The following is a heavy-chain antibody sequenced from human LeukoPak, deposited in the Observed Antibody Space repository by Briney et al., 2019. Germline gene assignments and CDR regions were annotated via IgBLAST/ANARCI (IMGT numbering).Heavy chain of an antibody. J-gene: IGHJ4*02. D-gene: IGHD3-22*01. CDR2: IKQDGSEK. Sequence: GGSLRLSCAASGFTFSSYWMSWVRQAPGKGLEWVADIKQDGSEKYYVDSVKGRFTISRDNAKNSLYLQINSLRAEDTAAYYCARAVSDDSSGYYRGGYFDYWGQGTLVTVSS. CDR3: ARAVSDDSSGYYRGGYFDY. CDR1: GFTFSSYW. V-gene: IGHV3-7*01.